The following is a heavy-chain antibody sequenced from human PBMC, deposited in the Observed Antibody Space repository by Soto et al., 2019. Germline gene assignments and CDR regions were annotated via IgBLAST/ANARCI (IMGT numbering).Heavy chain of an antibody. J-gene: IGHJ5*02. D-gene: IGHD2-21*02. CDR2: INPSGVST. V-gene: IGHV1-46*01. Sequence: QVQLVQSGAEVKKPGASVKVSCKASGYTFTSYYIHWVRQAPGQGLEWMGIINPSGVSTSYAQKYRGRVSMDRVTSTITVYVELSSLRSEDTAVYYCAIDVVGVGHIEVVTANFGGRSIVPGRQGIQDTVAS. CDR1: GYTFTSYY. CDR3: AIDVVGVGHIEVVTANFGGRSIVP.